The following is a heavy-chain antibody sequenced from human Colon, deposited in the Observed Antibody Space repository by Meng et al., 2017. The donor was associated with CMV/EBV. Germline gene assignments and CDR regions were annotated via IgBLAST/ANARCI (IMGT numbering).Heavy chain of an antibody. CDR1: GIILGDYV. V-gene: IGHV3-30*04. Sequence: GESLKISCAASGIILGDYVMHWVRQAPGKGLEWVAFISSAGTKTNYADAVKGRFTISRENSRNIMYLQMNSLRPDDTAGYYCARGGGLDTLAAFDIWGQGTMVTVSS. D-gene: IGHD1-1*01. CDR2: ISSAGTKT. CDR3: ARGGGLDTLAAFDI. J-gene: IGHJ3*02.